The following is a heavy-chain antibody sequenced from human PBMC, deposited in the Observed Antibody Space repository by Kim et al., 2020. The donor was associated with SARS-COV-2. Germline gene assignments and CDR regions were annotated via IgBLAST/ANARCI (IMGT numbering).Heavy chain of an antibody. J-gene: IGHJ3*02. CDR3: ARALTGTTNCAFDI. D-gene: IGHD1-7*01. Sequence: NPALKSRVTISVDKSKNQFSLKLSSVTAADTAVYYCARALTGTTNCAFDIWGQGTMVTVSS. V-gene: IGHV4-4*02.